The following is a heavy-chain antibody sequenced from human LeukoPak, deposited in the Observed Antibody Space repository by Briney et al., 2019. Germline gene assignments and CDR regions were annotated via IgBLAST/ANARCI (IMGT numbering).Heavy chain of an antibody. D-gene: IGHD6-19*01. J-gene: IGHJ4*02. Sequence: GGSLRLSCTASGFTFSRYWMTWVRQAPGKGLEWVANIKEDGSAKYYVDSMKGRFTISRDNAKNSLYLQMNSLRAEDTAVYYCARGPYSSGSSADYWGQGTLVTVSS. CDR2: IKEDGSAK. V-gene: IGHV3-7*04. CDR3: ARGPYSSGSSADY. CDR1: GFTFSRYW.